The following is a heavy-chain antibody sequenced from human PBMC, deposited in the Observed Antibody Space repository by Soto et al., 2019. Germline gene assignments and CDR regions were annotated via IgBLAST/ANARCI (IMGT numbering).Heavy chain of an antibody. D-gene: IGHD2-2*01. Sequence: QVQLVQSGAEVRKPGASVKISCKASGYTFTSYTIHWVRQAPGQRREWRGWINAGSGNTRYSQKLQGRVSLTRDTSASLADIALRSLRSEDRDVYYWAGGSEPAYSNWHVNGDYWGQGTPVTVSS. CDR1: GYTFTSYT. CDR3: AGGSEPAYSNWHVNGDY. J-gene: IGHJ4*02. V-gene: IGHV1-3*01. CDR2: INAGSGNT.